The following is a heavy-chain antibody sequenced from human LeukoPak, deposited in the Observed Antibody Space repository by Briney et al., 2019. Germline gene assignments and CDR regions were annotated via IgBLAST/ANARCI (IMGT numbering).Heavy chain of an antibody. CDR1: GFTFSSYA. D-gene: IGHD3-10*01. J-gene: IGHJ1*01. Sequence: GRSLRLSFAASGFTFSSYAMHWVRQAPGKGLEWVAVISYDGSNKYYADSVKGRFTISRDNSKNTLYLQMNSLRAEDTAVYYCAKVEGSVDSAEYFRHWGQGTLVTVSS. CDR3: AKVEGSVDSAEYFRH. V-gene: IGHV3-30*04. CDR2: ISYDGSNK.